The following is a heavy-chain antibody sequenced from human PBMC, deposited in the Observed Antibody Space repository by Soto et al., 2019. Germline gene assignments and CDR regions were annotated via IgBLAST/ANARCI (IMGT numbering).Heavy chain of an antibody. V-gene: IGHV4-31*03. Sequence: SETLSLTCTVSGGSISSGGYYWSWIRQHPGKGLEWIGYIYYSGSTYYNPSLKSRVTISVDTSKNQFSLKLSSVTSADTAVYYCARAPVGYCSSTSCYIHDYWGQGTLVTVSS. J-gene: IGHJ4*02. CDR3: ARAPVGYCSSTSCYIHDY. CDR2: IYYSGST. CDR1: GGSISSGGYY. D-gene: IGHD2-2*02.